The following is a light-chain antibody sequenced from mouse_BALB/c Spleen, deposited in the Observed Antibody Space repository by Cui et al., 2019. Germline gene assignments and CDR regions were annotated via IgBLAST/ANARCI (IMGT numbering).Light chain of an antibody. Sequence: QIVLTQSPAIMSASPGEKVTLTCSASSSVSSSYLYWYQQKPGSSPKLWIYSTSNLASGVPARFSGSGSGTFYSLTISSVEAEDAADYYCHQWSSYPWTFGGGTKLEIK. J-gene: IGKJ1*01. CDR1: SSVSSSY. CDR2: STS. V-gene: IGKV4-79*01. CDR3: HQWSSYPWT.